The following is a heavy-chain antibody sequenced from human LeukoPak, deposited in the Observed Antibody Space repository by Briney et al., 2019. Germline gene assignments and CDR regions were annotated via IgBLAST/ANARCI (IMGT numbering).Heavy chain of an antibody. CDR3: ARDLPRDSSGWYGPWDY. J-gene: IGHJ4*02. V-gene: IGHV1-69*04. CDR1: GGTFSSYA. CDR2: IIPILGIA. D-gene: IGHD6-19*01. Sequence: SVKVSCKASGGTFSSYAISWVRQAPGQGLEWMGRIIPILGIANYAQKFQGGVTITADRSTSTAYMELSSLRSEDTAVYYCARDLPRDSSGWYGPWDYWGQGTLVTVSS.